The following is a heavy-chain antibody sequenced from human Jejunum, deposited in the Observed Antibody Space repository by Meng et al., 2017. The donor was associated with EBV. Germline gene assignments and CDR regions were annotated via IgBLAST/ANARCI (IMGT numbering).Heavy chain of an antibody. CDR1: GYIFTDYY. J-gene: IGHJ4*02. CDR3: ARATLSGYHDRFFDY. CDR2: MNSNSGST. V-gene: IGHV1-2*06. Sequence: VQLVQSGVGVKKPGASVKGSCKASGYIFTDYYTHWVRQAPGQGLEWVGRMNSNSGSTNYAQKFQGRVTMTRDTSISTAYMDLSGLRSDDTAVYYCARATLSGYHDRFFDYWGQGTLVTVSS. D-gene: IGHD3-9*01.